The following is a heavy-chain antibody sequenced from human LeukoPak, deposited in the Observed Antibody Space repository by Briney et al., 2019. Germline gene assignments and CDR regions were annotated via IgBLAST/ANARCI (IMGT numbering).Heavy chain of an antibody. D-gene: IGHD1-7*01. V-gene: IGHV1-18*01. J-gene: IGHJ4*02. Sequence: ASVTVSCTASGYTFTTDGIIWVRQAPGQGLEWMGWISAYNGNTNYAQKLQGRVTMTTDTSTSTAYMELRSLRSDDTAVYYCGTGNWNYYFDCWGQGTLVTVSS. CDR3: GTGNWNYYFDC. CDR2: ISAYNGNT. CDR1: GYTFTTDG.